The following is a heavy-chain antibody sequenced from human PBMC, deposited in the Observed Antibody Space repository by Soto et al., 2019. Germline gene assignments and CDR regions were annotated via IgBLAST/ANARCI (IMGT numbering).Heavy chain of an antibody. D-gene: IGHD3-3*01. CDR2: ISGSGGST. CDR3: AKDLRITIFGVVPRALDI. J-gene: IGHJ3*02. V-gene: IGHV3-23*01. CDR1: GFTFSSYA. Sequence: GGSLRLSCAASGFTFSSYAMSWVRQAPGKGLEWVSAISGSGGSTYYADSVKGRFTISRDNSKNTLYLQMNSLRAEDTAVYYCAKDLRITIFGVVPRALDIWGQGTMVTVSS.